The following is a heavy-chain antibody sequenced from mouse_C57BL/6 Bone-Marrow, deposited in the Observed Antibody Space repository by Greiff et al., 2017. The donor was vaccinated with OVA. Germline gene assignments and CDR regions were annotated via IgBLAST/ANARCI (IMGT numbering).Heavy chain of an antibody. V-gene: IGHV1-80*01. CDR3: ARGITTVVRRGDY. CDR2: IYPGGGDT. D-gene: IGHD1-1*01. Sequence: VKLLESGAELVKPGASVKISCKASGYAFSSYWMNWVKQRPGQGLEWIGQIYPGGGDTNYNGKFKGKATLTADKSSSTAYMQLSSLTSEDAAVYFCARGITTVVRRGDYWGQGTTLTVSA. CDR1: GYAFSSYW. J-gene: IGHJ2*01.